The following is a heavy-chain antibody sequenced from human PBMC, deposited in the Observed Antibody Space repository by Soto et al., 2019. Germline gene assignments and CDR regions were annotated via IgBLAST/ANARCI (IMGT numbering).Heavy chain of an antibody. CDR1: GGSISSYY. J-gene: IGHJ4*02. CDR3: ARVAVAGIDY. CDR2: MYYSGST. D-gene: IGHD6-19*01. V-gene: IGHV4-59*01. Sequence: QVQLQESGPGLVKPSETLSLTCTVSGGSISSYYWSWIRQPPGKGLEWIGYMYYSGSTNYNPSLKRRVTISVDTSKNQFSLKLSSVTAADTAVYYCARVAVAGIDYWGQGTLVTVSS.